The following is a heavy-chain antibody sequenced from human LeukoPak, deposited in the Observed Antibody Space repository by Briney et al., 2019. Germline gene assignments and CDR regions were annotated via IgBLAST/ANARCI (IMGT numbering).Heavy chain of an antibody. Sequence: SETLSLTCTVSGGSIISSSDYWGWIRQPQGKGLEWIGSIYYSGSTYYNPSLKSRVTISVDTSKNQFSLKLSSVTAADTAVYYCARHPDYVFDYWGQGTLVTVSS. V-gene: IGHV4-39*01. CDR2: IYYSGST. J-gene: IGHJ4*02. CDR1: GGSIISSSDY. CDR3: ARHPDYVFDY. D-gene: IGHD4-17*01.